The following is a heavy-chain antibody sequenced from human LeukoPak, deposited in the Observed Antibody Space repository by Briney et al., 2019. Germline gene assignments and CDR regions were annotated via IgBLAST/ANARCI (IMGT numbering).Heavy chain of an antibody. J-gene: IGHJ5*02. D-gene: IGHD2-2*01. CDR3: ARGKAPAVVVVPAAPFDP. CDR2: IIPMFGTA. V-gene: IGHV1-69*05. Sequence: SVKVSCKASGGTSISYAINWVRQAPGQGLEWMGEIIPMFGTATYAQKFQGRVTMTTDTSTSTAYMELSRLRSDDTAVYYCARGKAPAVVVVPAAPFDPWGQGTLVTVSS. CDR1: GGTSISYA.